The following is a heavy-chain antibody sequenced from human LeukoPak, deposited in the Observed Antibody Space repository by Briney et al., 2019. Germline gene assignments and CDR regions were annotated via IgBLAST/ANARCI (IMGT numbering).Heavy chain of an antibody. CDR2: ISSSISYI. CDR3: ARTYYYDTNDAFDI. CDR1: GFRLSSYA. V-gene: IGHV3-21*01. Sequence: PGGSLRLSCAASGFRLSSYAMSWVRQAPGQGLEWVSSISSSISYIYYADSVKGRFTISRDNAKNSLYPQMNSLRAEDTAVYYCARTYYYDTNDAFDIWGKRTMVTVSS. D-gene: IGHD3-22*01. J-gene: IGHJ3*02.